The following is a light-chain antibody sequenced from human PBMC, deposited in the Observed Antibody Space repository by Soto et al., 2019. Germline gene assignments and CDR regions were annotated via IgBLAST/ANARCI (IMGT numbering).Light chain of an antibody. CDR2: GAS. J-gene: IGKJ5*01. V-gene: IGKV1D-12*01. CDR1: QDIGSW. CDR3: QQANSFPIT. Sequence: DIQMTQSPSSVSASVGDRGTITCRASQDIGSWLAWYQKKPGKAPNRLIYGASSLQSGVPSRFSGSRSGTDFTLTISSLQPEDFATYYCQQANSFPITFGQGTRLEIK.